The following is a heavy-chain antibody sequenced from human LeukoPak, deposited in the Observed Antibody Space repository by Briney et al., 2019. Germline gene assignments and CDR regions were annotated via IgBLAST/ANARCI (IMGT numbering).Heavy chain of an antibody. CDR3: ARARGATIFQSAFDI. J-gene: IGHJ3*02. V-gene: IGHV4-59*01. Sequence: PSETLSLTCTVSGGSLASYYWSWVRQTPGKGLEWIGHIYYSGSTDYNPSLRSRVTISVLLSKNQFSLKLTSVTAADTAVYYCARARGATIFQSAFDIWGQGTMVTVSS. CDR1: GGSLASYY. D-gene: IGHD5-24*01. CDR2: IYYSGST.